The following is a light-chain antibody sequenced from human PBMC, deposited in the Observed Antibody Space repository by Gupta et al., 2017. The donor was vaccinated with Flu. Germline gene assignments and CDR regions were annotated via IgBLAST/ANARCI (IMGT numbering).Light chain of an antibody. Sequence: PMTQSSSTLSASVGGIVTITCRASQSITSWLAWYQQKPGKAPKLLIYQASTLGSGVPSRFSGSGSGTEFTLTITSLQPDDFATYYCQQYSSYSTFGQGTKVE. CDR1: QSITSW. J-gene: IGKJ1*01. V-gene: IGKV1-5*03. CDR2: QAS. CDR3: QQYSSYST.